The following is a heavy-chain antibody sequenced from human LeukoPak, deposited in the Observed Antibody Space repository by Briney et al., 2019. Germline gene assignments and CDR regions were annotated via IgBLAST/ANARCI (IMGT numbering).Heavy chain of an antibody. CDR3: TTYRSGHY. CDR1: WFTVSGAD. D-gene: IGHD6-19*01. J-gene: IGHJ4*02. CDR2: ITTKTSNYAT. Sequence: GGSLRLSCAAAWFTVSGADIHWVRQASGKGLEWVGRITTKTSNYATAYAASVKGRFTISRDDSENTAYLQMNSLKTEDTAVYYCTTYRSGHYWGQGTLVTVSS. V-gene: IGHV3-73*01.